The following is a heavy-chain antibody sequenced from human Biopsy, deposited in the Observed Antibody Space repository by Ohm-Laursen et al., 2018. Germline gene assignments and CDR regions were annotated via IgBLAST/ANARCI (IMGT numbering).Heavy chain of an antibody. CDR3: TRGGYYYDSLAYYYWFDP. J-gene: IGHJ5*02. Sequence: SVKVSCKASGYTFTGYHVHWVRQAPGQGLERMGWINAKTGDTNYAQKFQGRVTMTRDTSISTAYVDLSSLRSDDTAVYYCTRGGYYYDSLAYYYWFDPWGQGTLVTVSS. D-gene: IGHD3-22*01. CDR2: INAKTGDT. V-gene: IGHV1-2*02. CDR1: GYTFTGYH.